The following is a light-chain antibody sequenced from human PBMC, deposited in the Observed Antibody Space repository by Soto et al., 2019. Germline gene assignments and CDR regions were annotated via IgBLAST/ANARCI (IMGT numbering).Light chain of an antibody. CDR1: QTISSW. CDR2: KAS. CDR3: QHYNSYSEA. V-gene: IGKV1-5*03. Sequence: DIQMTQSPSTLSGSVGDRVTITCRASQTISSWLAWYQQKPGKAPKLLIYKASTLKSGVPSRFSGSGSGTEFTLNISSLQPDDFATYYSQHYNSYSEALGQGTKVDIK. J-gene: IGKJ1*01.